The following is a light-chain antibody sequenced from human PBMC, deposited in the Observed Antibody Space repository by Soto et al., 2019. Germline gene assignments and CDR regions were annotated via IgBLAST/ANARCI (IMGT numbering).Light chain of an antibody. Sequence: DIQMTQSPSSLSASVGDRVTVTCQMSQNISKSLSWFHESPGKAPKHLITDASHQEPGVPSRFTGRGDGTHFTLTITSLPPEDIGRVYCHQYDDVPHSFGQGTSLQI. CDR1: QNISKS. V-gene: IGKV1-33*01. CDR3: HQYDDVPHS. J-gene: IGKJ2*03. CDR2: DAS.